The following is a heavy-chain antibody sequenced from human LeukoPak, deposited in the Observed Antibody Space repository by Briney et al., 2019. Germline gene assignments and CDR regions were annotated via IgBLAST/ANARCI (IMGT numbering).Heavy chain of an antibody. D-gene: IGHD5-12*01. CDR1: GYTFTSYG. J-gene: IGHJ4*02. CDR3: ARDKDYSGYDELDY. Sequence: SVKVSCTASGYTFTSYGISWVRQAPGQGLEWMGWISAYNGNTNYAQRLQGRVTMTTDTSTSTAYMELKSLRSDDTAVYYCARDKDYSGYDELDYWGQGTLVTVSS. V-gene: IGHV1-18*01. CDR2: ISAYNGNT.